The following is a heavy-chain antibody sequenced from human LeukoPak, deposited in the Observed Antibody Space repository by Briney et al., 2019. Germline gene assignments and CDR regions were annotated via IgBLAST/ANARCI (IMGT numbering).Heavy chain of an antibody. D-gene: IGHD3-10*01. CDR1: GGSISSGSYY. J-gene: IGHJ6*04. CDR3: ARDRGILDV. V-gene: IGHV4-61*02. Sequence: PSETLSLTCTVSGGSISSGSYYWSWIRQPAGKGLEWIGRIYTSGSTNYNPSLKSRVTISVDTSKNQFSLKLSSVTAADTAVHYCARDRGILDVWGKGTTVTVSS. CDR2: IYTSGST.